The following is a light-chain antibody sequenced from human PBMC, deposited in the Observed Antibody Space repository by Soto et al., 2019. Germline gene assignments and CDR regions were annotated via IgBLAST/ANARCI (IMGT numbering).Light chain of an antibody. CDR1: QSISVW. V-gene: IGKV1-5*03. CDR3: QHYNDYSCT. Sequence: DIHMTQSPSTLSASVGDRVTITCRASQSISVWLAWYQQKPGKAPNLLIYKTSSLETGVPSRFSGSGSGTEFTLTISSLHPDDFATYYCQHYNDYSCTFGEGTKVEIK. J-gene: IGKJ1*01. CDR2: KTS.